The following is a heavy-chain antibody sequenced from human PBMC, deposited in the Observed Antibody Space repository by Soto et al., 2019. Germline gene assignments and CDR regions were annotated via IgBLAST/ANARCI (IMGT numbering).Heavy chain of an antibody. V-gene: IGHV3-11*06. CDR3: ARTRGLVVVIPKGVYYFDY. CDR1: GFTFSDYY. Sequence: GGSLRLSCAASGFTFSDYYMSWIRQAPGKGLEWVSYISSSSSYTNYADSVKGRFTISRDNAKNSLYLQMNSLRAEDTAVYYCARTRGLVVVIPKGVYYFDYWGQGTLVTVSS. J-gene: IGHJ4*02. D-gene: IGHD3-22*01. CDR2: ISSSSSYT.